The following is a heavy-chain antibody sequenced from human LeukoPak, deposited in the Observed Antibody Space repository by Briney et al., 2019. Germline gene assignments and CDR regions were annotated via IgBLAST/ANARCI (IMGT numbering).Heavy chain of an antibody. CDR2: INHSGST. CDR3: ASWFGELTQFLPDY. Sequence: SETLSLTCAVYGGSFSGYYWSWIRQPPGKGLEWIGEINHSGSTNHNPSLKSRVTISVDTSKNQFSLKLSSVTAADTAVYYCASWFGELTQFLPDYWGQGTLVTVSS. J-gene: IGHJ4*02. V-gene: IGHV4-34*01. D-gene: IGHD3-10*01. CDR1: GGSFSGYY.